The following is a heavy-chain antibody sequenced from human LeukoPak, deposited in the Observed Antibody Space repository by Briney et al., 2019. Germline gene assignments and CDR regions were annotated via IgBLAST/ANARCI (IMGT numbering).Heavy chain of an antibody. CDR2: ISSSSSYI. J-gene: IGHJ4*02. CDR3: AKDGGTAMELDY. D-gene: IGHD5-18*01. CDR1: GFTFSSYS. V-gene: IGHV3-21*04. Sequence: GGSLRLSCAASGFTFSSYSMNWVRQAPGKGLEWVSSISSSSSYIYYADSVKGRFTISRDNAKNTLYLQMNSLRAEDTAVYYCAKDGGTAMELDYWGQGTLVTVSS.